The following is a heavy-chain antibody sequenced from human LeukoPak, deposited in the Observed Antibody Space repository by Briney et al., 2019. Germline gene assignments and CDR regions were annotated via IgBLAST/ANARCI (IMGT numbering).Heavy chain of an antibody. CDR3: SREPRLLDY. Sequence: GGSLRLSCEASGFISSDHYMTWIRQAPGKGLEWISYISNSGSYKNYADSVRGRFTISRDNARNSLYLQMNSLRAEDTAVYYCSREPRLLDYWGQGTLVTVSS. CDR2: ISNSGSYK. V-gene: IGHV3-11*06. D-gene: IGHD1-26*01. CDR1: GFISSDHY. J-gene: IGHJ4*02.